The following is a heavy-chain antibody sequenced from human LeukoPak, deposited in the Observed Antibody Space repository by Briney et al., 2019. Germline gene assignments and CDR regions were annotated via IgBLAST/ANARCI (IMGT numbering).Heavy chain of an antibody. D-gene: IGHD3-22*01. CDR2: ISGSGGST. J-gene: IGHJ4*02. CDR3: AKDSGMIVVVIIDY. Sequence: GGSLRLSCAASGFTFSSYAMSWVRQAPGKGLEWVSAISGSGGSTYYADSVKGRFTISRDNSKNTLYLQMNSLRAEDTAVYYCAKDSGMIVVVIIDYWGQGTLVTVSS. CDR1: GFTFSSYA. V-gene: IGHV3-23*01.